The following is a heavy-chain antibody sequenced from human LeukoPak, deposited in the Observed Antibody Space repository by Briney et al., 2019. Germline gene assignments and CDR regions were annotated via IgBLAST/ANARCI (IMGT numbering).Heavy chain of an antibody. J-gene: IGHJ4*02. CDR2: ISYEGSNT. D-gene: IGHD1-1*01. CDR1: GFTFSSYG. V-gene: IGHV3-30*18. Sequence: PGGSLRLSCAASGFTFSSYGMHWVRQAPGKGLEWVAVISYEGSNTYYADSVKGRFTISRDNSKKTLYLQMNSLRAEDTAVYYCAKNWNYMDYWGQGTLVTVSS. CDR3: AKNWNYMDY.